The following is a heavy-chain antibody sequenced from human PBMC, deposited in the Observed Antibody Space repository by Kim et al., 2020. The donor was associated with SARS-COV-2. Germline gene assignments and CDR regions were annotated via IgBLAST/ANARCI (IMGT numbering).Heavy chain of an antibody. CDR1: GGSISSSNW. V-gene: IGHV4-4*02. CDR3: ARAPTPPGWVGPGTLALPGDNWFDP. J-gene: IGHJ5*02. Sequence: SETLSLTCAVSGGSISSSNWWSWVRQPPGKGLEWIGEIYHSGSTNYNPSLKSRVTISVDKSKNQFSLKLSSVTAADTAVYYCARAPTPPGWVGPGTLALPGDNWFDPWGQGTLVTVSS. CDR2: IYHSGST. D-gene: IGHD1-1*01.